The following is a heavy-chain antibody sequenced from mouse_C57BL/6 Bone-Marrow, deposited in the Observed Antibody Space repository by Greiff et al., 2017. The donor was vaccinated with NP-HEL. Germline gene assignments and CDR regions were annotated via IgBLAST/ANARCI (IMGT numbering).Heavy chain of an antibody. CDR3: ARIGDYSRGAMDY. V-gene: IGHV1-50*01. Sequence: QVQLQQPGAELVKPGASVKLSCKASGYTFTSYWMQWVKQRPGQGLEWIGEIDPSDSYTNYNQKFKGKATLTVDTSSSTAYMQLSNLTSEDSAVYYCARIGDYSRGAMDYWGQGTSVTVSS. CDR1: GYTFTSYW. D-gene: IGHD2-14*01. CDR2: IDPSDSYT. J-gene: IGHJ4*01.